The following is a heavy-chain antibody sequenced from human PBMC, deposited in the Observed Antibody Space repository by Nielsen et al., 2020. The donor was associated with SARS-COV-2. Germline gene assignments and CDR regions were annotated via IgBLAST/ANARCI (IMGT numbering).Heavy chain of an antibody. CDR2: ISYDGSNK. CDR3: ARIIHSGWYTNDAFDI. D-gene: IGHD6-19*01. J-gene: IGHJ3*02. V-gene: IGHV3-30*04. Sequence: GESLKISCAASGFTFSSYAMHWVRQAPGKGLEWVAVISYDGSNKYYADSVKGRFTISRDNSKNTLYLQMNSLRAEDTAVYYCARIIHSGWYTNDAFDIWGQGTMVTVSS. CDR1: GFTFSSYA.